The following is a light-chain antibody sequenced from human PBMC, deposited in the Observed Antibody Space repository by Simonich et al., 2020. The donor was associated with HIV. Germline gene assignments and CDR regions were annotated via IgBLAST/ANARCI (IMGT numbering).Light chain of an antibody. V-gene: IGKV4-1*01. Sequence: DIVMTQSPDSLAVSLGERATINCKSSQNILSSSNNKNYLTWYQHKPGQPPKLLIYWASTRESGVPDLISGSGSGTDFTLTISSLQAEDVAVYYCQQYYSTPPTFGQGTKVEIK. CDR3: QQYYSTPPT. CDR1: QNILSSSNNKNY. CDR2: WAS. J-gene: IGKJ1*01.